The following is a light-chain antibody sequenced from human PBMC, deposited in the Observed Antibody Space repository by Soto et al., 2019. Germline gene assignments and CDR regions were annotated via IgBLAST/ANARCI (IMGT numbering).Light chain of an antibody. J-gene: IGLJ3*02. CDR1: TGAVTSGHY. CDR2: DAN. CDR3: LLQYSEIRV. Sequence: QAVVTQEPSLTVSPGGTVTLTCGSSTGAVTSGHYPYWFQQRLGQAPKTLIYDANNKYPWTPARFSGSLFGGKAALTLWGAQPEDEAEYYCLLQYSEIRVFGGGTKVTVL. V-gene: IGLV7-46*01.